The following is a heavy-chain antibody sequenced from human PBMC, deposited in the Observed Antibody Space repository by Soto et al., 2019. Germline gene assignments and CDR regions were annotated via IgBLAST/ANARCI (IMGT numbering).Heavy chain of an antibody. V-gene: IGHV1-18*01. J-gene: IGHJ5*02. D-gene: IGHD3-3*01. CDR2: ISAYNGNT. CDR1: GSTFTSYG. CDR3: PKFPAPYYYFWSGCYPRDLFDL. Sequence: VSCKASGSTFTSYGFSWVRRPLGQGLEWMGWISAYNGNTNYAQKLQGRVTMTTDTPTTHAYMKLRRLGSDETAGYYCPKFPAPYYYFWSGCYPRDLFDLWGQGTLVAVSS.